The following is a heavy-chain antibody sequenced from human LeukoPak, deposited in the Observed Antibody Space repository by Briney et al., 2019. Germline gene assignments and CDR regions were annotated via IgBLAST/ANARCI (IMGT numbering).Heavy chain of an antibody. D-gene: IGHD3-22*01. J-gene: IGHJ5*02. CDR3: ARGVPYYYDSSGYP. Sequence: PSQTLTLTCTVPGGSISSGGYYWSWIRQHPGKGLEWIGYIYYSGSTYYNPSLKSRVTISVDTSKNQFSLKLSSVTAADTAVYYCARGVPYYYDSSGYPWGQGTLVTVSS. V-gene: IGHV4-31*03. CDR1: GGSISSGGYY. CDR2: IYYSGST.